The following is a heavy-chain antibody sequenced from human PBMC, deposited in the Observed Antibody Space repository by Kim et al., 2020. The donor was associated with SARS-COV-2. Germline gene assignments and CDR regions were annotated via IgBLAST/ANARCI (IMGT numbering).Heavy chain of an antibody. Sequence: GGSLRLSCAASGFTFSSYSMNWVRQAPGKGLEWVSYISSSSSTIYYADSVKGRFTISRDNAKNSLYLQMNSLRDEDTAVYYCARSRPRYGGNSRGGEIDYWGQGTLVTVSS. CDR1: GFTFSSYS. V-gene: IGHV3-48*02. CDR3: ARSRPRYGGNSRGGEIDY. J-gene: IGHJ4*02. CDR2: ISSSSSTI. D-gene: IGHD2-21*02.